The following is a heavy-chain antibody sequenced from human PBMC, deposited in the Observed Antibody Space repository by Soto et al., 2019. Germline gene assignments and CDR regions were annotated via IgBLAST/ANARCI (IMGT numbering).Heavy chain of an antibody. J-gene: IGHJ5*02. D-gene: IGHD3-22*01. CDR1: GFTFSTYG. V-gene: IGHV3-21*01. CDR3: ARSGLALPYSASHWFDP. CDR2: ISASGHYI. Sequence: EVQLVESGGGLVKPGGSLRLSCAASGFTFSTYGMNWVRQAPGKGLEWLSSISASGHYIYYADSVKGRFTISRDNAKNSLFLQMNSLRGEDTAVYYCARSGLALPYSASHWFDPWGHGTLVTVSS.